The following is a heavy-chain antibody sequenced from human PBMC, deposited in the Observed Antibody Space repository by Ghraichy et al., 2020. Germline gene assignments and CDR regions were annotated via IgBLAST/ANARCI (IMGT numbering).Heavy chain of an antibody. J-gene: IGHJ5*02. D-gene: IGHD3-10*01. V-gene: IGHV3-23*01. Sequence: GESLNISCAASGFIYSSYAMSWVRQAPGKGLEWVSGISGSGSSTYYADSVKGRFTISRDNSKNMVYLQMNSLRAEDTAVYYCAKDRNYYGSGTANWFDPWGQGTLVTVSS. CDR2: ISGSGSST. CDR1: GFIYSSYA. CDR3: AKDRNYYGSGTANWFDP.